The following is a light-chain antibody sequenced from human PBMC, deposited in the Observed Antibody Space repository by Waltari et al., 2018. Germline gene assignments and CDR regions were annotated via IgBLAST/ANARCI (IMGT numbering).Light chain of an antibody. CDR3: QKYNSSPKM. V-gene: IGKV1-27*01. CDR2: AAS. Sequence: EIQMTQSPSSLSASVGHRFAITCRASQGLNNYLAWYQQKLGKVPKLLIYAASTLQSGVPSRFSASGSGTDFTLTISNLQPEDVATYYCQKYNSSPKMFGQGTKVEIK. J-gene: IGKJ1*01. CDR1: QGLNNY.